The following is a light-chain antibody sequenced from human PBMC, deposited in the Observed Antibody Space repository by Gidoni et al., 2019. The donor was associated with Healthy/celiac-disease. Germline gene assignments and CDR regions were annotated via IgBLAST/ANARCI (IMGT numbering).Light chain of an antibody. CDR3: QSYDSSLSGYV. J-gene: IGLJ1*01. CDR1: SSNIGAGYD. Sequence: SVLTQPPSVSGAPGQRVTSSCTGSSSNIGAGYDVHWYQQLPGTAPKLLIYGNSNRPSGVPDRFSGSKSGTSASLAITGLQAEDEAYYYCQSYDSSLSGYVFGTGTKVTVL. V-gene: IGLV1-40*01. CDR2: GNS.